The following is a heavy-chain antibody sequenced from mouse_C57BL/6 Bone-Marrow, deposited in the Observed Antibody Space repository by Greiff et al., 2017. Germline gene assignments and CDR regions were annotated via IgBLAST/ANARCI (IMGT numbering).Heavy chain of an antibody. CDR2: IYPGNSDT. Sequence: VQLQQSGTVLARPGASVKMSCKTSGYTFTSYWMHWVKQRPGQGLEWIGAIYPGNSDTSYNQKFKGKAKLTAVTSASTAYMELSSLTNADSAFYYCTRPRGYDYDGNFDYWGQGTTRTVSA. V-gene: IGHV1-5*01. J-gene: IGHJ2*01. D-gene: IGHD2-4*01. CDR1: GYTFTSYW. CDR3: TRPRGYDYDGNFDY.